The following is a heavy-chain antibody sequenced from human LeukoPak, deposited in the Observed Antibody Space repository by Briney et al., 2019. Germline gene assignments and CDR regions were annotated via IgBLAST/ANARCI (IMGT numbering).Heavy chain of an antibody. CDR1: GFTFSSYE. Sequence: QPGGSLRLSCAASGFTFSSYEMNWVRQAPGRGLEWVSYISSSGSTIYYVDSVKGRFTISRDNAKNSLSLQMNSLRAEDTAVYYCARDSYSSGVFDYWGQGTLVTVSS. CDR2: ISSSGSTI. J-gene: IGHJ4*02. V-gene: IGHV3-48*03. D-gene: IGHD6-19*01. CDR3: ARDSYSSGVFDY.